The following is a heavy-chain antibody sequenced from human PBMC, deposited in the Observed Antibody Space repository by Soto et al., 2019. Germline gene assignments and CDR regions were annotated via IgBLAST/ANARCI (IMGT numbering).Heavy chain of an antibody. CDR3: ARDNGNSSTRNLDS. J-gene: IGHJ4*02. V-gene: IGHV1-2*02. CDR1: GYTFTGYY. Sequence: ASVKVSCKASGYTFTGYYMHWVRQAPGQGLEWMGWINTQAGGTSYAQRFQGRVTMTRDTSINTAYMELSRLISDDTAVYYCARDNGNSSTRNLDSWGQGTRDTVS. D-gene: IGHD6-6*01. CDR2: INTQAGGT.